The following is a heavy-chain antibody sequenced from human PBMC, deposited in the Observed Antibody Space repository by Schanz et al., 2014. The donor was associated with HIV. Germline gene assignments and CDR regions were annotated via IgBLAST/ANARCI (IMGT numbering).Heavy chain of an antibody. Sequence: QVQLVESGGGVVQSGRSLRLSCAASGFTFSTYAMHWVRQAPGKGLEWMAVISFDGSNKYYADSVKGQFTISRDNSKNTLYLQMNSLRAEDTAVYYCAREKYSSTWWRAGLYFYGMDVWGQGTTVTVSS. CDR1: GFTFSTYA. CDR3: AREKYSSTWWRAGLYFYGMDV. J-gene: IGHJ6*02. V-gene: IGHV3-30-3*01. CDR2: ISFDGSNK. D-gene: IGHD6-13*01.